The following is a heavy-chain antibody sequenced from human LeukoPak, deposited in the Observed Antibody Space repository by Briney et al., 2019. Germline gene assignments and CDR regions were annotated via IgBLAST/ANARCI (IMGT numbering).Heavy chain of an antibody. CDR2: IKQDGSEK. CDR3: ARAGYDFWSGYHLFYYYYYMDV. V-gene: IGHV3-7*01. Sequence: PGGFLRLSCAASGFTFSSYWMSWVRQAPGKGLEWVANIKQDGSEKYYVDSVKGRFTISRDNAKNSLYLQMNSLRAEDTAVYYCARAGYDFWSGYHLFYYYYYMDVWGKGTTVTVSS. D-gene: IGHD3-3*01. CDR1: GFTFSSYW. J-gene: IGHJ6*03.